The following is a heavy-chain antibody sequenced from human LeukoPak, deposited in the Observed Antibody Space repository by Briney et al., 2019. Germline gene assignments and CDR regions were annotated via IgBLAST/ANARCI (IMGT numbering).Heavy chain of an antibody. CDR3: ARDSSTWWFDD. Sequence: PSETLSLTCTVSGGSISPYYWGWIRQSPGKGLEWIGYIYYSGSTDYNPSLKSRVTISVDTSKNQFSLKLRSVTAADTAVYYCARDSSTWWFDDWGQGTLVTVSS. D-gene: IGHD2-2*01. J-gene: IGHJ4*02. V-gene: IGHV4-59*01. CDR1: GGSISPYY. CDR2: IYYSGST.